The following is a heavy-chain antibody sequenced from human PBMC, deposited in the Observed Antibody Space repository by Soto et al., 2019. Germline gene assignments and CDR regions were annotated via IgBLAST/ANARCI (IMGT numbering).Heavy chain of an antibody. CDR1: GGSISSYY. J-gene: IGHJ4*02. CDR3: ARRWGAAFDY. V-gene: IGHV4-59*08. D-gene: IGHD1-26*01. Sequence: QVQLQESGPGLVKPSETLSLTCTVSGGSISSYYWSWIRQPPGKGLEWIGYIYYSGSPNYNPSLKSRVTISVYTSNNLFSLKLRSVTAADTAVYYCARRWGAAFDYWGQGTLVTVSS. CDR2: IYYSGSP.